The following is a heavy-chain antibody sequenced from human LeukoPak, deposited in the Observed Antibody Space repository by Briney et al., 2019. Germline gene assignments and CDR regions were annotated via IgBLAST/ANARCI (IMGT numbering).Heavy chain of an antibody. V-gene: IGHV4-34*01. CDR2: INHSGST. D-gene: IGHD2-15*01. J-gene: IGHJ3*02. CDR3: AREVVAPAGGAFDI. Sequence: SETLSLTCAVYGGSFSGYYWSWIRQPPGKGLEWIGEINHSGSTNYNPSLKSRVTISVDTSKNQFSLKLSSVTAADTAVYYCAREVVAPAGGAFDIWGQGTMVTVSS. CDR1: GGSFSGYY.